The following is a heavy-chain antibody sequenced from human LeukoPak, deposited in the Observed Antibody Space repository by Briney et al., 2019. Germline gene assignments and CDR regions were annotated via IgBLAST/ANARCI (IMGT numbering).Heavy chain of an antibody. D-gene: IGHD3-10*01. CDR1: GFTFSSYA. V-gene: IGHV3-30-3*01. CDR2: ISYDGSNK. Sequence: GGSLRLSCAASGFTFSSYAMHWVRQAPGKGLEWVAVISYDGSNKYYADSVKGRFTISRDNSKNTLYLQMNSLRAEDTAVYCCAREGLLWFGELLDYYYYGVDVWGQGTTVTVSS. J-gene: IGHJ6*02. CDR3: AREGLLWFGELLDYYYYGVDV.